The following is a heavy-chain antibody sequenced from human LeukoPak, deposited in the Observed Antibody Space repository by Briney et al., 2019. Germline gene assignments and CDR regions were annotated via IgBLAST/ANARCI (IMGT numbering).Heavy chain of an antibody. D-gene: IGHD3-16*01. CDR2: ISSSGSTI. CDR3: AKAIDYFYFGMDV. V-gene: IGHV3-11*01. J-gene: IGHJ6*02. CDR1: GFTFSDYY. Sequence: PGGSLRLSCAASGFTFSDYYMSWIRQAPGKGLEWVSYISSSGSTIYYADSVKGRFTISRDNAKNSLYLQMDSLRAEDTALYHCAKAIDYFYFGMDVWGRGTTVTVSS.